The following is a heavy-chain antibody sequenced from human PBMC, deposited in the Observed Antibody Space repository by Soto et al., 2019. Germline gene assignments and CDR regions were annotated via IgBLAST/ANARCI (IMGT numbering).Heavy chain of an antibody. V-gene: IGHV5-10-1*01. D-gene: IGHD1-26*01. CDR3: ARPYSGGPNEPLDV. CDR2: IDPSHSYT. J-gene: IGHJ3*01. CDR1: GYSFTSNW. Sequence: GESPQISSKGSGYSFTSNWISWVRQMPGKGLEWMGRIDPSHSYTNYIPSFQVHVTISADKSISTAYLQWSSLKASDIAMYYCARPYSGGPNEPLDVWGQGTMVTVSS.